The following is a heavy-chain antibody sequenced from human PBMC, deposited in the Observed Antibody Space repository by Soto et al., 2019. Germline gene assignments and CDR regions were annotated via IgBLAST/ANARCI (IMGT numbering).Heavy chain of an antibody. V-gene: IGHV3-23*01. Sequence: EVQLLESGGGLVQPGGSLRLSCAASGFTFSSYAMSWVRQAPGKGLEWVSAISGSGGSTYYADSVKGRFTISRDNSKNTLYLQMNSLRAEDTAVYYCAKDPNIVVVVAATRRDDAFDIWGQGTMVTVSS. CDR3: AKDPNIVVVVAATRRDDAFDI. CDR2: ISGSGGST. D-gene: IGHD2-15*01. J-gene: IGHJ3*02. CDR1: GFTFSSYA.